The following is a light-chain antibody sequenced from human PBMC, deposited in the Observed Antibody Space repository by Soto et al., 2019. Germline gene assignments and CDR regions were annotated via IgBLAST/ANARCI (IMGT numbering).Light chain of an antibody. CDR2: DVS. Sequence: QSVLTQPASVSGSPGQSITISCTGISSDVGGYNYVSWYQQHPGKAPKLMIYDVSNRPSGVSNHFSGSKSGNTASLTISGLQAEDEADYYCSSYTTSTTVVFGGGIKLTVL. V-gene: IGLV2-14*03. J-gene: IGLJ2*01. CDR1: SSDVGGYNY. CDR3: SSYTTSTTVV.